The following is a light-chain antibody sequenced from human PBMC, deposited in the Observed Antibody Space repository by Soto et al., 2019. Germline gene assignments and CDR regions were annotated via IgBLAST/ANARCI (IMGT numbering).Light chain of an antibody. CDR1: QGINRK. Sequence: IVMTQSPATLSVSPGERVTFSCRASQGINRKLAWYQHKAGQAPRLLSSGASTGATGIPARFSGSGSGTEFTLSIHSLKSEDSAVYYCQQYHTCPITFGGGTKVEI. CDR3: QQYHTCPIT. J-gene: IGKJ4*01. CDR2: GAS. V-gene: IGKV3-15*01.